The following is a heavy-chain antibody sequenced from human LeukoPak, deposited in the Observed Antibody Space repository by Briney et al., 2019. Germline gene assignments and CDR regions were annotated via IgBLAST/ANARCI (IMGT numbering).Heavy chain of an antibody. V-gene: IGHV4-4*07. D-gene: IGHD1-26*01. CDR3: ANGGNSGSYFED. CDR2: MYTSGRA. Sequence: RTSETLSLTCTVSGGSISSYYWSWIRQPAGKGLEWIGRMYTSGRAHYSPSLKSRLTMSVDTSKNQFSLKLTSVTAADTAVYYCANGGNSGSYFEDWGQGTLVTVSS. CDR1: GGSISSYY. J-gene: IGHJ4*02.